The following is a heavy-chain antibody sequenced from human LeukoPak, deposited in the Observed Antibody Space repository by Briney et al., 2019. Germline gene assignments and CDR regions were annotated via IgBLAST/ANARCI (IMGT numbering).Heavy chain of an antibody. J-gene: IGHJ6*03. CDR3: AKDRCSNGVGCYYYYMDV. V-gene: IGHV3-30*18. CDR2: ISYDASNK. D-gene: IGHD2-8*01. CDR1: GFTFSRYG. Sequence: GGSLRLSCAASGFTFSRYGMHWVRQTPGKGLEWVAVISYDASNKYYADSVKGRFSISRDSSKNILYLQMNSLRAEDTAVYYCAKDRCSNGVGCYYYYMDVWGKGTTVTISS.